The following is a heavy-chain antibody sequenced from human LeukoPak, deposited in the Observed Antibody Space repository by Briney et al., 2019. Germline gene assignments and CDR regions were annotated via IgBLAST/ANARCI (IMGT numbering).Heavy chain of an antibody. CDR2: IKQDGSEK. CDR1: GFTFSSYW. J-gene: IGHJ4*02. D-gene: IGHD3-16*02. CDR3: AKTNKPRSYRYPQPDY. V-gene: IGHV3-7*01. Sequence: GGSLRLSCAASGFTFSSYWMSWVRQAPGKGLEWVANIKQDGSEKYYVDSVKGRFTISRDDAKNSLYLQMNSLRAEDTAVYYCAKTNKPRSYRYPQPDYWGQGTLVTVSS.